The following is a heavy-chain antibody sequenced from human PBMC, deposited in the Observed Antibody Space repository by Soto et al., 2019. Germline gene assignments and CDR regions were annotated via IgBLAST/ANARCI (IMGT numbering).Heavy chain of an antibody. CDR1: GYTFTSYA. J-gene: IGHJ5*02. Sequence: QIQLVQSGAEVKKPGASVKVSCKASGYTFTSYAMHWVRQAPGQRLEWMGWINAGNGNTKYSQKFQGRVTITRDTSASTAYMELSSLRSEDTAVYYCARGKLRRYSYSLNWFDPWGQGTLVTVSS. CDR2: INAGNGNT. V-gene: IGHV1-3*01. CDR3: ARGKLRRYSYSLNWFDP. D-gene: IGHD5-18*01.